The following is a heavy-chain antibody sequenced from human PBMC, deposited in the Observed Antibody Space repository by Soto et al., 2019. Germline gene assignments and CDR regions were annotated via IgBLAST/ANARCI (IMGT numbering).Heavy chain of an antibody. D-gene: IGHD6-6*01. CDR2: ISSSRNYT. J-gene: IGHJ4*02. Sequence: GGSLRLSCAASGFTFSDHYMTWIRQAPGKGLERVAYISSSRNYTNYADSVKGRFTISRDNAKNSLYLQMNSLRAEDTAVYYCERDQYRLGLWRQGTLVTVSS. CDR3: ERDQYRLGL. CDR1: GFTFSDHY. V-gene: IGHV3-11*06.